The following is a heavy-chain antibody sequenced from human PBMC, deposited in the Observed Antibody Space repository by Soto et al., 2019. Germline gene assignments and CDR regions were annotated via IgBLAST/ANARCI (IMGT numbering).Heavy chain of an antibody. J-gene: IGHJ5*02. CDR2: INHSGST. V-gene: IGHV4-34*01. D-gene: IGHD2-2*01. CDR3: ARGGCSSTSCYYPQLMRWFDP. CDR1: GGSFSGYY. Sequence: QVQLQQWGAGLLKPSETLSLTCAVYGGSFSGYYWSWIRQPPGKGLEWIGEINHSGSTNYNPSLKSRVTISVDTSKNQFSLKLSSVTAADTAVYYCARGGCSSTSCYYPQLMRWFDPWGQGTLVTVSS.